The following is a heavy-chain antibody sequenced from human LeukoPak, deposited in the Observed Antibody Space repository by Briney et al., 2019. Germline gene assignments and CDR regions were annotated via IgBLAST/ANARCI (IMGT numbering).Heavy chain of an antibody. J-gene: IGHJ4*02. D-gene: IGHD6-6*01. CDR1: GGSISSSSDY. V-gene: IGHV4-39*01. Sequence: SETLSLTCTVSGGSISSSSDYWGWIRQPPGEGLEWIGSIYYSGNTYYNPSLKSRVTISLDTSKNQSSLKLSPVTTADTAMYYCARQSVRAIAIAARPGNYFDYWGQGTLVTVSS. CDR2: IYYSGNT. CDR3: ARQSVRAIAIAARPGNYFDY.